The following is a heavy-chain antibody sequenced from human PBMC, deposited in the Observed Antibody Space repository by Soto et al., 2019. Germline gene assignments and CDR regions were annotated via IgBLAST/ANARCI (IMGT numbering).Heavy chain of an antibody. CDR1: GYTFTSYD. J-gene: IGHJ5*02. V-gene: IGHV1-8*01. Sequence: QVQLVQSGAEVKKPGASVKVSCKASGYTFTSYDINWVRQATGQGLEWMGWMNPNSGNTGYAQKFQGRVTMTRNTSISTAYMELSSLRSEDTAVYYCARGPSRSVSRMIVVDNKGSNWFDPWGQGTLVTVSS. CDR3: ARGPSRSVSRMIVVDNKGSNWFDP. CDR2: MNPNSGNT. D-gene: IGHD3-22*01.